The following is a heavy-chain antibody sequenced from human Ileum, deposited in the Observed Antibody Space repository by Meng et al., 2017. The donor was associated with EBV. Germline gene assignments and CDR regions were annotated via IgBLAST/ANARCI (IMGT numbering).Heavy chain of an antibody. D-gene: IGHD1-26*01. CDR1: GYTFTSYG. Sequence: VHLVHAGAEVKNPGASVKVSCKVYGYTFTSYGINWVRQGPGQGLEWMGWISAFNGNTDYAQKFKGRVTMTTDTSTTTTYMELRSLRSDDTAVYYCARVVEGATSWLDRWGQGTLVTVSS. CDR3: ARVVEGATSWLDR. V-gene: IGHV1-18*01. J-gene: IGHJ5*02. CDR2: ISAFNGNT.